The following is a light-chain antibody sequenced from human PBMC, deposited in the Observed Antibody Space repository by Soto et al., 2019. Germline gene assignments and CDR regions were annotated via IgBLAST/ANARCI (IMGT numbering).Light chain of an antibody. V-gene: IGKV1-27*01. J-gene: IGKJ4*01. Sequence: DIQMTQSPSSLSASVGDRVTITCRVSQDIRNYLAWYQQKPGKVPELLIYAASTFHSVVPSRFSGSGYGTYFTLTITNLQPEDVANYYCQEYDFVPLTFGGGTQVEIK. CDR1: QDIRNY. CDR2: AAS. CDR3: QEYDFVPLT.